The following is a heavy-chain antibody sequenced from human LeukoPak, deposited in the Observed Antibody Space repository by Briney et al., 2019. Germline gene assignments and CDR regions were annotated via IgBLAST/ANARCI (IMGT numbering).Heavy chain of an antibody. D-gene: IGHD6-19*01. J-gene: IGHJ4*02. Sequence: ASVKVSCKASGYTFTSYYMHWVRQAPGQGLEWMGIINPSGGSTSYAQKFQGRVTMTRDMFTSTVYMELSSLRSEDTAVYYCARPIAVAGTGFDYWGQGTLVTVSS. V-gene: IGHV1-46*01. CDR2: INPSGGST. CDR3: ARPIAVAGTGFDY. CDR1: GYTFTSYY.